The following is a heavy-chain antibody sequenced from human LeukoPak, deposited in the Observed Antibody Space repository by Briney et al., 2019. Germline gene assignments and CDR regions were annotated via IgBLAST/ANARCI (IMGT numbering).Heavy chain of an antibody. CDR3: VRDRPNYYDSSGHYYRRNGDH. J-gene: IGHJ5*02. D-gene: IGHD3-22*01. CDR2: ITDSGGST. CDR1: GFTFSTYA. V-gene: IGHV3-23*01. Sequence: GGSLRLSXAASGFTFSTYAISWVRQAPGKGPEWVSAITDSGGSTYYVDSVKGRFTISRDNSENTLYLQMNSLRAEDTAIYYCVRDRPNYYDSSGHYYRRNGDHWGQGTLVTVSS.